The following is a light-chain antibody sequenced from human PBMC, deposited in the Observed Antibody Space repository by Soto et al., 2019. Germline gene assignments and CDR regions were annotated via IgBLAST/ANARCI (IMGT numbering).Light chain of an antibody. Sequence: DIQMTQSPSTLSASIGDRVTITCRASQNINVWLAWYQQKPGKAPKFPIYQASTLQSGVPSRFSGSGSGTEFTLTISSLQPDDFATYYCQQHEAYPRTFGQGTKVEIK. J-gene: IGKJ1*01. CDR1: QNINVW. V-gene: IGKV1-5*03. CDR3: QQHEAYPRT. CDR2: QAS.